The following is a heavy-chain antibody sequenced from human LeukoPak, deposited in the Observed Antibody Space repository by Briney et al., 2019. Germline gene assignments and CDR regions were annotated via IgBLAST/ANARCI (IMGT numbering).Heavy chain of an antibody. J-gene: IGHJ4*02. CDR2: IKQDGSEK. D-gene: IGHD2-2*01. CDR3: AREMRCSSTSCYPYYFDY. Sequence: GGSLRLSCAASGFIFSSYWMSWVRQAPGKGLEWVANIKQDGSEKYYVDSVKGRFTISRDNAKNSLYLQMNSLRAEDTAVYYCAREMRCSSTSCYPYYFDYWGQGTLVTVSS. V-gene: IGHV3-7*01. CDR1: GFIFSSYW.